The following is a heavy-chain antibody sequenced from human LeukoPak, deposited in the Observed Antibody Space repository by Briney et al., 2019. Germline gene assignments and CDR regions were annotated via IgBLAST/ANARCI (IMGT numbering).Heavy chain of an antibody. CDR1: GGSISSYY. CDR3: ARERYYDSSGYYGERDAFDI. V-gene: IGHV4-59*01. Sequence: PSETLSLAYTVSGGSISSYYWSWIRQPPGKGLERIGYIYYSGSTNYNPSLKSRVTISVDTSKNQFSLKLSSVTAADTAVYYCARERYYDSSGYYGERDAFDIWGQGTMVTVSS. CDR2: IYYSGST. D-gene: IGHD3-22*01. J-gene: IGHJ3*02.